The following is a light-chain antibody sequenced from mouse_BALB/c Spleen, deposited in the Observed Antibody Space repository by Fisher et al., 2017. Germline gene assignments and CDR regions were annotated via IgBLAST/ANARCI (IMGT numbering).Light chain of an antibody. CDR2: DTS. J-gene: IGKJ2*01. CDR3: HQYHRSPPT. Sequence: IVLTQTPAIMSASPGEKVTMTCSASSSVSYMYWYQQKPGSSPRLLIYDTSNLASGVPARFSGSGSGTSYSLTISSMEAEDAATYYCHQYHRSPPTFGGGTKLEIK. CDR1: SSVSY. V-gene: IGKV4-55*01.